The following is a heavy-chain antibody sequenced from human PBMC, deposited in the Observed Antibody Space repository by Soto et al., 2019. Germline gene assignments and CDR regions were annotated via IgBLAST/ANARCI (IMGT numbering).Heavy chain of an antibody. CDR1: GFTFSSYA. D-gene: IGHD3-10*01. J-gene: IGHJ5*02. CDR2: ISGSGGST. CDR3: AKNYGSVTFGRFDP. V-gene: IGHV3-23*01. Sequence: TGGSLRLSCAASGFTFSSYAMSWVRQAPGKGLEWVSAISGSGGSTYYADSVKGRFTIPRDNSKNTLYLQMKSLRAEDTAVYYCAKNYGSVTFGRFDPWGQGNLVTVSS.